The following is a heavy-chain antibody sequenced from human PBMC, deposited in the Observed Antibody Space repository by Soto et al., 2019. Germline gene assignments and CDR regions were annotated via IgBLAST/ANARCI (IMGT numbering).Heavy chain of an antibody. CDR3: ARDLLGYHYGMDV. D-gene: IGHD2-21*01. Sequence: GGSLRLSCAASGFTVSSNYMNWVRQAPGKGLEWISYISSRGRTMYYTHSVQGRFTISRDNAKNLLYLQMNSLRDEDTAVYYCARDLLGYHYGMDVWGQGTTVTVSS. V-gene: IGHV3-11*01. CDR1: GFTVSSNY. J-gene: IGHJ6*02. CDR2: ISSRGRTM.